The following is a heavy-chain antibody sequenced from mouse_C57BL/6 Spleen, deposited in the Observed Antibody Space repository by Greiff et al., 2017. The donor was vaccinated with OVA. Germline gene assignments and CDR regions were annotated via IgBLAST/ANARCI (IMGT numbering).Heavy chain of an antibody. CDR3: ARGWDYDVHYYAMDY. V-gene: IGHV5-17*01. D-gene: IGHD2-4*01. CDR2: ISSGSSTI. CDR1: GFTFSDYG. J-gene: IGHJ4*01. Sequence: EVKLQESGGGLVKPGGSLKLSCAASGFTFSDYGMHWVRQAPEKGPEWVAYISSGSSTIYYADTVKGRFTISRDNAKNTLFLQMTSLRSEDTAMYYCARGWDYDVHYYAMDYWGQGTSVTVSS.